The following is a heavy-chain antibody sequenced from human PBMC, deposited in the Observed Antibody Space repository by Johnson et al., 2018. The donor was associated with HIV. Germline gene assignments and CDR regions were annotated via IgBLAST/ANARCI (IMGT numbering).Heavy chain of an antibody. V-gene: IGHV3-30*02. Sequence: VQLVESGGGVFQPGGSLRLSCAATGFSFSSYGMHWVRQAPGKGLEWVAFTQYDGSKTYYGDSVRGRFTISRDNSKKTLYLEINSLRTEDTAIYFCAKETRDSRSAFDVWGQGTMVTVSS. CDR1: GFSFSSYG. CDR3: AKETRDSRSAFDV. D-gene: IGHD3-22*01. J-gene: IGHJ3*01. CDR2: TQYDGSKT.